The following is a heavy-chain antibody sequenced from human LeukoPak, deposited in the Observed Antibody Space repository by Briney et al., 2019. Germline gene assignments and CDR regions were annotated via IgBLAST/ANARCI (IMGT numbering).Heavy chain of an antibody. J-gene: IGHJ4*02. CDR3: AKARGAAAAHFDY. D-gene: IGHD6-13*01. V-gene: IGHV3-9*01. CDR1: GFTFDDYA. Sequence: GRSLRLSCAASGFTFDDYAMHWVRQAPGKGLEWVSGISWNSGSIGYADSVKGRFTISRDNAKNSLYLQMNSLRAEDTALYYCAKARGAAAAHFDYWGQGTLVTVSS. CDR2: ISWNSGSI.